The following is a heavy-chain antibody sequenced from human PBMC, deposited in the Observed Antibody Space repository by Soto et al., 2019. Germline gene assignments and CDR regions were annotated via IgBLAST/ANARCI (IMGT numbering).Heavy chain of an antibody. CDR2: IWYDGSNK. D-gene: IGHD3-9*01. J-gene: IGHJ6*02. Sequence: GGSLRLSCAASGFTFSSYGMHWVRQAPGKGLEWVAVIWYDGSNKYYADSVKGRFTIPRDNSKNTLYLQMNSLRAEDTAVYYCARELDWLPPDYYYYGMDVWGQGTTVTVSS. CDR1: GFTFSSYG. V-gene: IGHV3-33*01. CDR3: ARELDWLPPDYYYYGMDV.